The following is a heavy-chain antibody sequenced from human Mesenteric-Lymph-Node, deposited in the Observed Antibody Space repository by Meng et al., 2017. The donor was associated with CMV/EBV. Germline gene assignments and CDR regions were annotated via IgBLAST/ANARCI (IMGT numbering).Heavy chain of an antibody. J-gene: IGHJ4*02. V-gene: IGHV4-34*01. CDR1: GGSFSDYY. CDR3: ARDRGQNEYSGSYFDS. CDR2: INHSGST. D-gene: IGHD1-26*01. Sequence: ESLKISCAVYGGSFSDYYWTWIRQPPGKGLDWIGEINHSGSTNYNPSLKSRVTISVDTSKNQFSLKLSSVTAADTAVYYCARDRGQNEYSGSYFDSWGQGTLVTVSS.